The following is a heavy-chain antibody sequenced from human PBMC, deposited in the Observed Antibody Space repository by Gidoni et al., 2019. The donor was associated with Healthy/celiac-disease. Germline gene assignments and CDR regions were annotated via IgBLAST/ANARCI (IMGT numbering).Heavy chain of an antibody. Sequence: QVQLQESGPGLVKPSGTLSLTCAVSGGSISSSNWWSWVRQPPGKGLAWIGEIYHSGSTNYNPSLKSRVTISVDKSKNQFSLKLSSVTAADTAVYYCARAGGYDFWSGYFFSIWFDPWGQGTLVTVSS. D-gene: IGHD3-3*01. CDR3: ARAGGYDFWSGYFFSIWFDP. V-gene: IGHV4-4*02. J-gene: IGHJ5*02. CDR2: IYHSGST. CDR1: GGSISSSNW.